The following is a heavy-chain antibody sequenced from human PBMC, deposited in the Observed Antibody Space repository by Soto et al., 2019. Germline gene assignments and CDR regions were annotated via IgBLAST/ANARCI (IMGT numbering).Heavy chain of an antibody. V-gene: IGHV1-46*01. D-gene: IGHD2-2*01. CDR1: GYTFTSDY. CDR3: AGPYIVVVPAAPPQPDYYYYYGMDV. J-gene: IGHJ6*02. Sequence: ASVKVSCKASGYTFTSDYMHWVRQAPGQGLGWMGIINPRGGSTTYAQKFQGRMIMTADESTSTAYMELSSLRSEDTAVYYCAGPYIVVVPAAPPQPDYYYYYGMDVWGQGTTVTVSS. CDR2: INPRGGST.